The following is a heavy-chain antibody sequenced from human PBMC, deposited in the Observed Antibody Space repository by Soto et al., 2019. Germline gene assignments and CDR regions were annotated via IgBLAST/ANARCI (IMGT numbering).Heavy chain of an antibody. V-gene: IGHV3-11*01. D-gene: IGHD5-18*01. CDR1: GFTVTDSD. Sequence: QVQLVASGGGLVSPGECLTLSCAGSGFTVTDSDTTWHRQAPGKAPEWISYISNSGNSIYFAASVKGRFTLSRDSATNSLHLRMTSLRDEDTAVYYCVSIPDTAIQLWSEYFFDNWGQGTLVTVSS. CDR3: VSIPDTAIQLWSEYFFDN. J-gene: IGHJ4*02. CDR2: ISNSGNSI.